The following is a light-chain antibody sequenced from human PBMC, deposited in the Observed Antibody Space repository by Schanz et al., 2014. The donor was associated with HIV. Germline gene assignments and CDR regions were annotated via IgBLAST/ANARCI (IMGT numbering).Light chain of an antibody. V-gene: IGLV1-47*01. CDR1: SSNIGSNT. CDR3: AAWDDSLSVYWV. Sequence: QSVLTQPPSASGTPGQRVTISCSGSSSNIGSNTVNWYQQLPGTAPKLLIYRNNQRPSGVPDRFSGSKSGTSASLAISGLRSEDEADYYCAAWDDSLSVYWVFRGGTKLTVL. CDR2: RNN. J-gene: IGLJ3*02.